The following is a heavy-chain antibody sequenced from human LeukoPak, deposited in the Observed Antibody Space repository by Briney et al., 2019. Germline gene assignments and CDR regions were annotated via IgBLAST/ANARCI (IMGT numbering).Heavy chain of an antibody. CDR2: ISSSGSTI. D-gene: IGHD5-18*01. CDR1: GFTFSSYE. J-gene: IGHJ4*02. Sequence: PGGSLGLSCAASGFTFSSYEMNWVRQAPGKGLEWVSYISSSGSTIYYADSVKGRFTISRDNAKNSLYLQMNSLRAEDTAVYYCARADVVDTAMAFDYWGQGTLVTVSS. V-gene: IGHV3-48*03. CDR3: ARADVVDTAMAFDY.